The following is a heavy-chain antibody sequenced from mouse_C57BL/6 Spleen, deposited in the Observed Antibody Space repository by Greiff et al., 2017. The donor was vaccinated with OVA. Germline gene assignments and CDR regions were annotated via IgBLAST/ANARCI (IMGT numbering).Heavy chain of an antibody. CDR1: GYSITSGYY. V-gene: IGHV3-6*01. CDR3: ARGDYSNSYWYFDV. Sequence: EVKLMESGPGLVKPSQSLSLTCSVTGYSITSGYYWNWIRQFPGNKLEWMGYISYDGSNNYNPSLKNRISITRDTSKNQVFLKLNSVTTEDTATYYCARGDYSNSYWYFDVWGTGTTVTVSS. D-gene: IGHD2-5*01. CDR2: ISYDGSN. J-gene: IGHJ1*03.